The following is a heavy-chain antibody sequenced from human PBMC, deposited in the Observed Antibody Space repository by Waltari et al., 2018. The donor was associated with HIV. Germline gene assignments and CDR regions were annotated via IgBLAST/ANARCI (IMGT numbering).Heavy chain of an antibody. D-gene: IGHD5-18*01. Sequence: QVQLQQSGPELVKPSQTLSLTCIVPGGPTTHGDYYCTWIRQPPGKGLAWIGYIYYSGSTYYNPSLKSRVTISVDTSKNQFSLKLSSVTAADTAVYYCARAADGYPLNRFDPWGQGTLVTVSS. J-gene: IGHJ5*02. V-gene: IGHV4-30-4*01. CDR1: GGPTTHGDYY. CDR3: ARAADGYPLNRFDP. CDR2: IYYSGST.